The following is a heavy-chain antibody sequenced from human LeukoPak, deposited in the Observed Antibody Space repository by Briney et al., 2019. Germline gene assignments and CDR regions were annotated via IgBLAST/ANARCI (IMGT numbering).Heavy chain of an antibody. CDR1: GYTFTSYG. D-gene: IGHD5-12*01. CDR3: ARVNSGYDSDWFDP. J-gene: IGHJ5*02. CDR2: ISAYNGNT. V-gene: IGHV1-18*01. Sequence: ASVKVSCKASGYTFTSYGISWVRQAPGQGLEWMGWISAYNGNTNYAQKLQGRVTMTTDTSTSTAYMELRSLRSDDTAVYYCARVNSGYDSDWFDPWGQGTLVTVSS.